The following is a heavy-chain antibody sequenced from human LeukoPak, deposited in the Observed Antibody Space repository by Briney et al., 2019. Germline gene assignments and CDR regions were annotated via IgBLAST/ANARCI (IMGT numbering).Heavy chain of an antibody. D-gene: IGHD3-22*01. J-gene: IGHJ4*02. CDR1: GYTFTSYG. Sequence: GASVKVSCMASGYTFTSYGISWVRQAPGQGLEWVGWISTYNGNTNYAQKLQGRVTMTTDTSTSTAYMELRSLRYDDTAVYYCARDEGYYDSSGYYRFDYWGQGTLVTVSS. CDR2: ISTYNGNT. CDR3: ARDEGYYDSSGYYRFDY. V-gene: IGHV1-18*01.